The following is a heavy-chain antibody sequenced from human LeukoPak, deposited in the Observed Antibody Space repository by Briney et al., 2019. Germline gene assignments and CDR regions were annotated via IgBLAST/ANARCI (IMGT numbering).Heavy chain of an antibody. V-gene: IGHV3-21*01. CDR3: ARDYGAQRGDWYFDL. CDR2: ISSSSSYI. CDR1: GFTFSSYS. D-gene: IGHD3-10*01. J-gene: IGHJ2*01. Sequence: PGGSLRLSCAASGFTFSSYSMNWVRQAPGKGLEWVSSISSSSSYIYYADSVKGRFTISRDNAKNSLYLQMNSLRAEDTAVYYCARDYGAQRGDWYFDLWGRGTLVTVSS.